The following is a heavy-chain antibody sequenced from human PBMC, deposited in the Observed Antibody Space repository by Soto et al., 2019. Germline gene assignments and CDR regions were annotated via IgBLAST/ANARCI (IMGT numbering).Heavy chain of an antibody. J-gene: IGHJ4*02. CDR2: MRSGGTT. D-gene: IGHD6-19*01. CDR1: GCMFDDYF. V-gene: IGHV3-49*04. Sequence: PGGSLRRSGATSGCMFDDYFMTWVRQAPGKVLEFVGAMRSGGTTEYAASVRGRFDVARDDSKSIAYLEMNGLNADDSAVYYCTIWPGSGHSNFEDWGQGTLVTVSS. CDR3: TIWPGSGHSNFED.